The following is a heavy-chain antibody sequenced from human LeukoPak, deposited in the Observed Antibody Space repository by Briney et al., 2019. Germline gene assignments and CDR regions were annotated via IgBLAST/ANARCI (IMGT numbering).Heavy chain of an antibody. D-gene: IGHD3-3*01. CDR2: IYSSGST. J-gene: IGHJ4*02. V-gene: IGHV4-39*01. CDR1: GGSISSSSYY. Sequence: KPSETLSLTCTVSGGSISSSSYYLGWIRQSPGQGLEWIGSIYSSGSTYYNPSLKSRVTISIDTSKNQLSLKMSSVTAADTALYYCASNEWSGYYFDYWGQGTLVTVSS. CDR3: ASNEWSGYYFDY.